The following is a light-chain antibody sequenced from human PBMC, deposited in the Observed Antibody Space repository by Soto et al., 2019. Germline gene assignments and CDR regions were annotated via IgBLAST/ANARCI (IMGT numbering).Light chain of an antibody. CDR1: SSDVGGYNY. Sequence: QSALTQPASVSGSPGQSITISCTGTSSDVGGYNYVSWYQRHPRKAPKLMIYEVSDRPSGVSDRFSGSKSGNTASLTISGLQAEDEADYYCSSFTTSNTLVFGTGTKLTVL. CDR3: SSFTTSNTLV. V-gene: IGLV2-14*01. CDR2: EVS. J-gene: IGLJ1*01.